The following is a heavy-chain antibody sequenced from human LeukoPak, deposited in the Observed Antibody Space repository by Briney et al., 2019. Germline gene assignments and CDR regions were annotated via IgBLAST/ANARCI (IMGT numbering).Heavy chain of an antibody. CDR1: GYTFTSYY. D-gene: IGHD3-10*01. CDR2: INPSGGST. J-gene: IGHJ3*02. Sequence: VASVKVSCKASGYTFTSYYMHWVRQAPGQGLEWMGIINPSGGSTSYAQKFQGRVTMTRDTSTSTVYMELSSLRSEDTAVYYCARDEAEYGSGMLVAFDIWGQGTMVTVSS. V-gene: IGHV1-46*01. CDR3: ARDEAEYGSGMLVAFDI.